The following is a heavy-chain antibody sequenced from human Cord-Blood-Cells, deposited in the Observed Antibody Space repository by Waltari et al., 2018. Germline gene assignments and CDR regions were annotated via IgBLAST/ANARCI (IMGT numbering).Heavy chain of an antibody. Sequence: EVQLVESGGGLVKPGGSLRLSCAASGFTFSSYSMNWVRQAPGKGLEWVSSIRSSSSYIYYADSVKGRFTISRDNAKNSLYLQMNSLRAEDTAVYYCARDSSSSWYYYYYGMDVWGQGTTVTVSS. CDR3: ARDSSSSWYYYYYGMDV. CDR2: IRSSSSYI. V-gene: IGHV3-21*01. CDR1: GFTFSSYS. D-gene: IGHD6-13*01. J-gene: IGHJ6*02.